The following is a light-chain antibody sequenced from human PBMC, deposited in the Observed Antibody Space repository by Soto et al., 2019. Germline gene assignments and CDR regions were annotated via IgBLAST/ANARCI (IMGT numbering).Light chain of an antibody. J-gene: IGLJ1*01. CDR1: SSDVGGYDY. V-gene: IGLV2-8*01. Sequence: QSALTQPPSASGSPGQSVTISCTGTSSDVGGYDYVSWYQQHPGKAPKLILYEISERPSGVPDRFSGSKSGNTASLTVSGXQAXXXADYYXSXXXGXINCVFGTGTKLTVL. CDR2: EIS. CDR3: SXXXGXINCV.